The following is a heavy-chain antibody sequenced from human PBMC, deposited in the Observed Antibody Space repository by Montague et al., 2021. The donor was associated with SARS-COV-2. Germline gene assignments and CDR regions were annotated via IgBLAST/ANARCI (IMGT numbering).Heavy chain of an antibody. CDR3: ARCRDGYKSGLSFDS. Sequence: PALVKPTQTLTLTCTFSGFSLSTSVMSVSWIRQPPGKALEWLARIDWDDYEFYSTSLKTRLTISKDTSKSQVVLTMTNMDPVDTATHYCARCRDGYKSGLSFDSWGQGTLVTVSS. CDR2: IDWDDYE. D-gene: IGHD5-24*01. V-gene: IGHV2-70*17. J-gene: IGHJ4*02. CDR1: GFSLSTSVMS.